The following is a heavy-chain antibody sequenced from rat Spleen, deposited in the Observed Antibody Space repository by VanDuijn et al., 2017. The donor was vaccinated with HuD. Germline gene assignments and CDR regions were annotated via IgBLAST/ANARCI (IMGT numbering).Heavy chain of an antibody. CDR2: IWSEGGT. CDR3: ARLKNNWYFDF. J-gene: IGHJ1*01. CDR1: GFSLSNYG. V-gene: IGHV2-47*01. Sequence: QVQLKESGPGLVQPSQTLSLTCTVSGFSLSNYGVIWIRQPPGKGLEWMGVIWSEGGTDYNSAMKSRLSISRDTSKSQVFLKMNSLQTEDTAMYFCARLKNNWYFDFWGPGTMVTVSS.